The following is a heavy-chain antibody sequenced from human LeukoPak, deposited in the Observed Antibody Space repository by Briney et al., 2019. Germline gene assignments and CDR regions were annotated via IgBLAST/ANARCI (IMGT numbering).Heavy chain of an antibody. D-gene: IGHD3-22*01. CDR3: ARDLVHDSSGYYY. J-gene: IGHJ4*02. Sequence: PGGSLRLSCAASGFTFGSYGMHWVRQAPGKGLEWVTFIRSDGSNRYYADSVKGRFTISRDNAKNSLDLQMNSLRAEDTAVYYCARDLVHDSSGYYYWGQGTLVTVSS. V-gene: IGHV3-30*02. CDR1: GFTFGSYG. CDR2: IRSDGSNR.